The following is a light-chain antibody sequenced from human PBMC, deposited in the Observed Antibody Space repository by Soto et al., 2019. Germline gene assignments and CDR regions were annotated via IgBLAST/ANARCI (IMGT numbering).Light chain of an antibody. V-gene: IGKV3D-15*01. Sequence: IVMTQSPATLSVSQGERATLSCRASQSVYSNLVWYQQKPGQAPRLLIFGASTRATGIPARFSGSGSGTEFTLAISSLQCEDFGVYYCQQYNNWPPLTFGGGTKVEIK. CDR1: QSVYSN. CDR3: QQYNNWPPLT. CDR2: GAS. J-gene: IGKJ4*01.